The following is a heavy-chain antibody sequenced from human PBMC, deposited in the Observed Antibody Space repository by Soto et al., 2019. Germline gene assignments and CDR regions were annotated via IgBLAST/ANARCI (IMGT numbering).Heavy chain of an antibody. Sequence: QVQLVESGGGVVQPGRSLRLSCAASGFSFSTYTMHWVRQAPGKGLEWAAVISYDGSEKYYADSVKGRFTISRDNSKNTLYLQMNNLRPDDTAVYYCATDGSGSQGGSWGQGTLVTVSS. D-gene: IGHD5-12*01. CDR1: GFSFSTYT. V-gene: IGHV3-30-3*01. CDR3: ATDGSGSQGGS. CDR2: ISYDGSEK. J-gene: IGHJ5*02.